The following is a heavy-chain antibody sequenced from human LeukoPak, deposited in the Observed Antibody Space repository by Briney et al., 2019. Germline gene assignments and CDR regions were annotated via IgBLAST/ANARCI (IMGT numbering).Heavy chain of an antibody. D-gene: IGHD3-10*01. V-gene: IGHV1-69*06. CDR1: GGTFSSYA. Sequence: GASVKVSCKASGGTFSSYAISWVRQAPGQGLEWMGGIIPIFGTANYAQKFQGRVTITADKSTSTAYMELSSLRSEDTAVYYCARDPPFRGVPPWGQGTLVTVSS. CDR3: ARDPPFRGVPP. J-gene: IGHJ5*02. CDR2: IIPIFGTA.